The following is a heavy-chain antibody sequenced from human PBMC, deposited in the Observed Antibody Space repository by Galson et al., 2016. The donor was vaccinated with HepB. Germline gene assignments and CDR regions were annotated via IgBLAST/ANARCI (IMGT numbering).Heavy chain of an antibody. D-gene: IGHD4-17*01. Sequence: SLRLSCAASGFNFNNYWMAWVRQAPGKGLEWVANINHDGGEDQYVDSVKGRFTISRDNTENSLYLQMSRLRVEDTAIYYCTRGIYGEGDWGQGTLVTVSS. J-gene: IGHJ4*02. V-gene: IGHV3-7*03. CDR1: GFNFNNYW. CDR2: INHDGGED. CDR3: TRGIYGEGD.